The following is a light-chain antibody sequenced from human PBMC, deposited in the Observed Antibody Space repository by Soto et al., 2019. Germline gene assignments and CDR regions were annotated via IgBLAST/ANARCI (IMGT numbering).Light chain of an antibody. Sequence: QAVVTQEPSLTVSPGGTVTLTCASSTGAVTSGYYPNWFQQKPGQPPRALIYSTTYKHSWTPARFSGSLLGGKAALTLSGVQPEDEADYYCLLFHGDGVIFGGGTKLTVL. CDR3: LLFHGDGVI. CDR1: TGAVTSGYY. J-gene: IGLJ2*01. CDR2: STT. V-gene: IGLV7-43*01.